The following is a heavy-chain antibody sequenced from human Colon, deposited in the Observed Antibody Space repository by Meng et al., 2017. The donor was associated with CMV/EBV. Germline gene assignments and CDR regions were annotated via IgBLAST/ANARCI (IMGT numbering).Heavy chain of an antibody. Sequence: DLLQPSDTLSRTCAVYGDSFCGYWKRLRQSPEKGLEWIGEGSHSGTTYFNPALQNRLTLSADPSMKSFSLRLSSVTAADAAVYYCARGWVRDRSSLHFDIWGQGTLVTVSS. D-gene: IGHD6-6*01. J-gene: IGHJ4*02. CDR2: GSHSGTT. V-gene: IGHV4-34*01. CDR3: ARGWVRDRSSLHFDI. CDR1: GDSFCGY.